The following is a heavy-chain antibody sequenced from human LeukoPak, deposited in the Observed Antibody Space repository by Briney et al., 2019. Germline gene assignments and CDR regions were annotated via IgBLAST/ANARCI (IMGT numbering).Heavy chain of an antibody. J-gene: IGHJ5*02. Sequence: SQTLSLNSTVPGRTISSRRYYWRCLRHPPGTGLERIGNIHYCGSTYYNPPLKSRVTISLDTSKNQFSLKLSSVTAADTAVYYCASSALWFGELLSWFDPWGQGTLVTVSS. D-gene: IGHD3-10*01. CDR1: GRTISSRRYY. CDR2: IHYCGST. V-gene: IGHV4-39*01. CDR3: ASSALWFGELLSWFDP.